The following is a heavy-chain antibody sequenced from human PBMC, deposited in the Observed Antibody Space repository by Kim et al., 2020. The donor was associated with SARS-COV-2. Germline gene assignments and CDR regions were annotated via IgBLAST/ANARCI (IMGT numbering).Heavy chain of an antibody. CDR1: GGSISSGGYY. CDR3: ARENDSSGYYNY. J-gene: IGHJ4*02. V-gene: IGHV4-31*03. Sequence: SETLSLTCTVSGGSISSGGYYWSWIRQHPGKGLEWIGYIYYSGSTYYNPSLKSRVTISVDTSKNQFSLKLSSVTAADTAVYYCARENDSSGYYNYWGQGTLVTVSS. D-gene: IGHD3-22*01. CDR2: IYYSGST.